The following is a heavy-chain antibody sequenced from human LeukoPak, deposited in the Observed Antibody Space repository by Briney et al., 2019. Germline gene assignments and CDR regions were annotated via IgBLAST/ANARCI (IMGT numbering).Heavy chain of an antibody. Sequence: SVKVSRKASGGTFSSYAISWVRQAPGQGLEWMGGIIPIFGTANYAQKFQGRVTITTDESTSTAYMELSSLRSEDTAVYYCARARLTAMVRRNAFDIWGQGTMVTVSS. CDR3: ARARLTAMVRRNAFDI. CDR2: IIPIFGTA. V-gene: IGHV1-69*05. J-gene: IGHJ3*02. D-gene: IGHD5-18*01. CDR1: GGTFSSYA.